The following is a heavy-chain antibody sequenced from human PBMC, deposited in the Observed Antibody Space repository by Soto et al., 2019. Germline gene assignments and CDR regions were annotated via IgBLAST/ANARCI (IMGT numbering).Heavy chain of an antibody. V-gene: IGHV1-69*06. Sequence: SVTVTCTASGDSFSTYAINWVRRATGQGLEWMGGIIPIFVTANYAQKFQGRVTITADKSTSTAYMELSSLRSEDTAVYYCARGYDATPDDAFDIWGQGTMVTVSS. D-gene: IGHD3-16*01. CDR3: ARGYDATPDDAFDI. CDR1: GDSFSTYA. J-gene: IGHJ3*02. CDR2: IIPIFVTA.